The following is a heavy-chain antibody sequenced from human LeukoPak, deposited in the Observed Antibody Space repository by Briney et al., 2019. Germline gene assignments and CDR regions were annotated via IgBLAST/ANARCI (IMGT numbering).Heavy chain of an antibody. Sequence: ASVKVSCKASGYTFTSYGISWVRQAPGQGLEWMGRISAYNGNTNYAQKLQGRVTMTTDTSTSTAYMELRSLRSDDTAVYYCARDVDYYDSSGHYDYWGQGTLVTVSS. CDR1: GYTFTSYG. CDR3: ARDVDYYDSSGHYDY. CDR2: ISAYNGNT. J-gene: IGHJ4*02. V-gene: IGHV1-18*01. D-gene: IGHD3-22*01.